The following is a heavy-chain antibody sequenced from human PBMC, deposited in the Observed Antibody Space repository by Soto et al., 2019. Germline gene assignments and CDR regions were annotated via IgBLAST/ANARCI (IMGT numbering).Heavy chain of an antibody. J-gene: IGHJ2*01. CDR1: GFTFSGSA. D-gene: IGHD4-17*01. V-gene: IGHV3-73*01. CDR3: TRPLFDYGDPYWYFDL. CDR2: IRSKANSYAT. Sequence: EVQLVESGGGLVQPGGSLKLSCAASGFTFSGSAMHWVRQASGKGLEWVGRIRSKANSYATAYAASVKGRFTISRDDSKNTAYLQMNSLKTEDTAVYYCTRPLFDYGDPYWYFDLWGRGTLVTVSS.